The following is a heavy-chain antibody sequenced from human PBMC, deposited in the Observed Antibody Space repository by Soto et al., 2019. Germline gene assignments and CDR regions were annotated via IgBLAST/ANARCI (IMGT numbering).Heavy chain of an antibody. CDR1: GYTFTGYY. J-gene: IGHJ4*02. Sequence: ASVKVSCKASGYTFTGYYMHWVRQAPGQGLEWMGWINPNSGGTNYAQKFQGWVTMTRDTSISTAYMELSRLRSDDTAVYYCARSAEYSGSYFDYWGQGTLVTVSS. D-gene: IGHD1-26*01. CDR2: INPNSGGT. CDR3: ARSAEYSGSYFDY. V-gene: IGHV1-2*04.